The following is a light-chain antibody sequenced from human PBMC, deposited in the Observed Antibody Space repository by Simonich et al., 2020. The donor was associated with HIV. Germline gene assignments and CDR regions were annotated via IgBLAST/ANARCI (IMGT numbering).Light chain of an antibody. CDR3: SSYTTSSTV. V-gene: IGLV2-14*03. CDR1: SSDIGAFNY. CDR2: DVS. J-gene: IGLJ2*01. Sequence: QSALTQPPSASVSPGQSVTISCTGTSSDIGAFNYVSWYQHHPGKAPKLMIYDVSKRPSGVSNRFSGSKSGDTASLTISGLQAEDEADYYCSSYTTSSTVFGGGTKLTVL.